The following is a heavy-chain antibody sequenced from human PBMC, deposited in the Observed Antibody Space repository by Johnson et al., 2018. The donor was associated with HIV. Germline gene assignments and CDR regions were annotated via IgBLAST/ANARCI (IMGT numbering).Heavy chain of an antibody. Sequence: QVQLVESGGGLVQPGGSLRLSCAASGFTFGRYDMDWVRQAPGKGLEWVAVISYDGSNKYSADSVKGRFTISRDNAKNTLYLQMNSLRPEDTAVYYCARDLAIGGRTDAFDIWGQGTMVTVSS. V-gene: IGHV3-30*04. CDR3: ARDLAIGGRTDAFDI. D-gene: IGHD6-6*01. CDR2: ISYDGSNK. CDR1: GFTFGRYD. J-gene: IGHJ3*02.